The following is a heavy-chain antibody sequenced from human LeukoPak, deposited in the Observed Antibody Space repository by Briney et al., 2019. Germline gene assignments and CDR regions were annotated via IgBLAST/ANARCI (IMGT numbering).Heavy chain of an antibody. CDR2: INPSGGST. CDR3: ARGEVTPSVDY. V-gene: IGHV1-46*01. J-gene: IGHJ4*02. Sequence: GASMKVSRKASGYTFTSYGISWVRQAPGQGLEWMGIINPSGGSTSYAQKFQGRVTMTRDTSTSTVYMELSSLRSEDTAVYYCARGEVTPSVDYWGQGTLVTVSS. D-gene: IGHD5-18*01. CDR1: GYTFTSYG.